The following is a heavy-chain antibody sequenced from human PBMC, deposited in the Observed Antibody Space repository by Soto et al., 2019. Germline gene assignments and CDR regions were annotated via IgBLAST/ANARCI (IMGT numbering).Heavy chain of an antibody. J-gene: IGHJ4*02. CDR2: IYWDDDK. CDR3: AHRGYMYGNWDHGYFDY. D-gene: IGHD5-18*01. CDR1: GFSLTSSGVG. Sequence: SGPTLVNPTQTLALTCTFSGFSLTSSGVGVGWIRKTPGKALEWLAVIYWDDDKRYSPSLKSRLTITKDTSKNQVVLIMAYMDPVDTATYFCAHRGYMYGNWDHGYFDYWGQGILVTVSS. V-gene: IGHV2-5*02.